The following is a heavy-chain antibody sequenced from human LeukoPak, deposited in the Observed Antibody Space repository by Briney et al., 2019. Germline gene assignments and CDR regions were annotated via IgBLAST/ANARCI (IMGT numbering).Heavy chain of an antibody. CDR2: IYYSGST. V-gene: IGHV4-39*01. CDR1: GGSISSSSYY. D-gene: IGHD3-3*01. Sequence: SETLSLTCTVSGGSISSSSYYWGWIRQPPGKGLEWIGSIYYSGSTYYNPSLKSRVTISVDTSKNQFSLKLSSVTAADTAVYYCARRPSMEDFWSGYYWYFDLWGRGTLVTVSS. J-gene: IGHJ2*01. CDR3: ARRPSMEDFWSGYYWYFDL.